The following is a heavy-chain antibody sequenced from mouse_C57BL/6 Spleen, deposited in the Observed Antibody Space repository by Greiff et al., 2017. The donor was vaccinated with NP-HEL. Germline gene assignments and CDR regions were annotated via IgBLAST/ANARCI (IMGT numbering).Heavy chain of an antibody. J-gene: IGHJ2*01. Sequence: EVQLQQSGPELVKPGASVKIPCKASGYTFTDYNMDWVKQSHGKSLEWIGDINPNNGGNIYNQKFKGKATLTVDKSTSTAYMELRSLTSEDTAVYYCARRGLRPYYFDYWGQGTTLTVSS. CDR2: INPNNGGN. CDR3: ARRGLRPYYFDY. D-gene: IGHD2-4*01. CDR1: GYTFTDYN. V-gene: IGHV1-18*01.